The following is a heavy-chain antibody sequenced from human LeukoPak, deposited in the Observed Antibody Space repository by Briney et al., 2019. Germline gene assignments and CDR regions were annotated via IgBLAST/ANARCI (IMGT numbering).Heavy chain of an antibody. J-gene: IGHJ5*02. CDR3: AKDDSRGSGSSGWFDP. Sequence: QPGGSLRLSCAASGFTFSSYEMNWVRQAPGKGLEWVSAISGSGGSTYYADSVKGRFTISRDNSKNTLYLQMNSLRAEDTAIYYCAKDDSRGSGSSGWFDPWGQGTLVTVSS. CDR1: GFTFSSYE. V-gene: IGHV3-23*01. CDR2: ISGSGGST. D-gene: IGHD3-10*01.